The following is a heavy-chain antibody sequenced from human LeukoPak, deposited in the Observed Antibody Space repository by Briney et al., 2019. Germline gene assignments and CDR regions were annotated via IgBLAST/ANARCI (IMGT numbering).Heavy chain of an antibody. CDR1: GFTFSSYW. D-gene: IGHD3-22*01. Sequence: GGSLRLSCAASGFTFSSYWMSWVRQAPGKGLEWVANIKQDGSEKYYVDSVKGRFTISRDNAKNSLYLQMNSLRAADTAVYYCARSPEGYDNGGFYYYFDFWGQGTLVTVSS. J-gene: IGHJ4*02. CDR2: IKQDGSEK. V-gene: IGHV3-7*03. CDR3: ARSPEGYDNGGFYYYFDF.